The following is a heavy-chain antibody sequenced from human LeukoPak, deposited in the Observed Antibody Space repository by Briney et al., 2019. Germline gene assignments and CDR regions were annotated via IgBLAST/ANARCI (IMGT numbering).Heavy chain of an antibody. CDR2: INHSGST. CDR3: ARERNSSSWVDY. J-gene: IGHJ4*02. CDR1: GGSFSGYY. D-gene: IGHD6-13*01. Sequence: PSETLSLTCAVYGGSFSGYYRSWIRQPPGKGLEWIGEINHSGSTNYNPSLKSRVTISVDTSKNQFSLKLSSVTAADTAVYYCARERNSSSWVDYWGQGTLVTVSS. V-gene: IGHV4-34*01.